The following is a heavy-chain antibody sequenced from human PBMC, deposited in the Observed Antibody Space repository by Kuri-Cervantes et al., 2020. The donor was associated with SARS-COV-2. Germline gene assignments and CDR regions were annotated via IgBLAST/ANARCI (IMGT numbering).Heavy chain of an antibody. D-gene: IGHD3-9*01. V-gene: IGHV4-34*01. J-gene: IGHJ6*02. Sequence: SQTLSLTCAVYGGSFSGYYWSWIRQPPGKGLEWIGEINHSGSTNYNPSLKSRVTISVDTSKNQFSLQLNSVTPEDTAVYYCARDQDFDWLFSHFPGGLRYYGMDVWGQGTTVTVSS. CDR2: INHSGST. CDR1: GGSFSGYY. CDR3: ARDQDFDWLFSHFPGGLRYYGMDV.